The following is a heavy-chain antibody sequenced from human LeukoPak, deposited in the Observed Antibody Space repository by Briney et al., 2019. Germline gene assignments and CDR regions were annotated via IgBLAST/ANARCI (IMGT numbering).Heavy chain of an antibody. Sequence: PGGSLRLSCAASGFTFSNAWMSWVRQAPGKGLEWISFISPKAPTMFYADSVRGRFTVSRDNANKSFFLQMNSLTAADTAVYYCATTLAEASYWFFDLWGRGTLVTVSS. J-gene: IGHJ2*01. CDR1: GFTFSNAW. CDR3: ATTLAEASYWFFDL. V-gene: IGHV3-11*01. CDR2: ISPKAPTM. D-gene: IGHD3-16*02.